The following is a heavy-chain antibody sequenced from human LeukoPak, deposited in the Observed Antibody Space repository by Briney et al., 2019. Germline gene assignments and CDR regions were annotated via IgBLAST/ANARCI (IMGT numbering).Heavy chain of an antibody. CDR1: GFTFTSSA. V-gene: IGHV1-58*01. Sequence: GASVKVSCKASGFTFTSSAVQWVRQARGQRLEWIGWFVVGSGNTNYAQKFQERVTITRDMSTSTAYMELSSLRSEDTAVYYCAADEAAANGMDVWGQGATVTVSS. CDR2: FVVGSGNT. D-gene: IGHD6-13*01. CDR3: AADEAAANGMDV. J-gene: IGHJ6*02.